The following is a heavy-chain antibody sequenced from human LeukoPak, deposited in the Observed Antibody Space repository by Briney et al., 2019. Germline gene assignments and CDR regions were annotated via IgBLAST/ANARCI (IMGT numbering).Heavy chain of an antibody. Sequence: PGGSLRLSCAASGFTFSSYAMSWGRQAPGKGLEWVSAISGSGGSTYYADSVKGRFTISRDNSKNTLYLQMNSLRAEDTAVYYCAKGTGVDTAMVDGAEYYYYGMDVWGQGTTVTVSS. CDR1: GFTFSSYA. D-gene: IGHD5-18*01. CDR2: ISGSGGST. CDR3: AKGTGVDTAMVDGAEYYYYGMDV. J-gene: IGHJ6*02. V-gene: IGHV3-23*01.